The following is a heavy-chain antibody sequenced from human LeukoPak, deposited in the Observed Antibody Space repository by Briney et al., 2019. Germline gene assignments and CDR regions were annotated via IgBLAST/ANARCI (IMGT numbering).Heavy chain of an antibody. CDR3: AKPLHDYGDSYFDY. CDR2: VSGTGGST. CDR1: GFTFSTYA. D-gene: IGHD4-17*01. V-gene: IGHV3-23*01. Sequence: GGSLRLSCAASGFTFSTYAVNWVRQAPGKGLEWVSTVSGTGGSTYYADSVKGRFTISRDNSKNTLYLQMSSLRAEDTAVYYCAKPLHDYGDSYFDYWGQGTLVTVSS. J-gene: IGHJ4*02.